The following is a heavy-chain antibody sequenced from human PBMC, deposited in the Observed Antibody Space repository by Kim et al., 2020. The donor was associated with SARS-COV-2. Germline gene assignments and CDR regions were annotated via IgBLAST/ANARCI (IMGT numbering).Heavy chain of an antibody. Sequence: GGSLRLSCAASGFSLSGYYMSWIRQAPGKGLEWVSHIDSSSSYISYAASVKGRFTISRDNAQNSLYLEMHSLRAEDTAVYYCVSHYRPYGSGRYYDSWGQGILVTVSS. CDR1: GFSLSGYY. V-gene: IGHV3-11*06. CDR3: VSHYRPYGSGRYYDS. J-gene: IGHJ4*02. CDR2: IDSSSSYI. D-gene: IGHD3-10*01.